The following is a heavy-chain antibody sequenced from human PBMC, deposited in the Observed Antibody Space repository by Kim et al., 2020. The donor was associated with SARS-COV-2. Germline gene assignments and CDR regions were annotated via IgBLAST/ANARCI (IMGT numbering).Heavy chain of an antibody. J-gene: IGHJ4*02. CDR3: VKEVTTYSYADY. CDR2: ISGSGSRT. CDR1: GFTFSSYA. D-gene: IGHD4-17*01. Sequence: GGSLRLSCAASGFTFSSYAMRWIRQTPGKGLEWVSAISGSGSRTYYADSVKGRFSISRDNSRNTVYLQMNGLRAEDTAVYYCVKEVTTYSYADYWGQGTQVTVSS. V-gene: IGHV3-23*01.